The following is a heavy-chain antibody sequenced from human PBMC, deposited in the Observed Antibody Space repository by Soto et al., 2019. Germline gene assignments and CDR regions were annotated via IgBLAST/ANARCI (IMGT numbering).Heavy chain of an antibody. CDR3: AHIPFMVRGVTFISFRDWFDP. V-gene: IGHV2-5*02. D-gene: IGHD3-10*01. Sequence: QITLKESGPTLVKPTQTLTLTCTFSGFSLSTSGVGVGWIRQPPGKALEWLALIYWDDDKRYSPSLKSRLTITKDTSKNQVVLTMTNMDPVDTATYYCAHIPFMVRGVTFISFRDWFDPWGQGTLVTVSS. CDR1: GFSLSTSGVG. CDR2: IYWDDDK. J-gene: IGHJ5*02.